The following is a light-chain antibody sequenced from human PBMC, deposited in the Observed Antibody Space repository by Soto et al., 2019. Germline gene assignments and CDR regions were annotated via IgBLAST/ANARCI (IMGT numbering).Light chain of an antibody. CDR2: DAS. CDR3: QQRTSWPSFT. Sequence: EVVLTQSPSTLSLFPGDSATLSCRASQSVGSYLAWCRQKPGQAPRLLIYDASTRATGIPAGFSGSGSGTDFTLTISSLEPEDFAVYFCQQRTSWPSFTFGPGTKVDIK. J-gene: IGKJ3*01. V-gene: IGKV3-11*01. CDR1: QSVGSY.